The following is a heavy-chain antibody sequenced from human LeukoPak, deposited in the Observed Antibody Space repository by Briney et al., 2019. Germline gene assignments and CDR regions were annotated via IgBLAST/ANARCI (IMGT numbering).Heavy chain of an antibody. J-gene: IGHJ4*02. CDR3: EKRRIAAAAYLHFDF. V-gene: IGHV3-23*01. CDR2: ISGSGGST. D-gene: IGHD6-13*01. CDR1: GFTFSSYA. Sequence: GGSLRLSCAASGFTFSSYAMSWVRQAPGKGLEWVSAISGSGGSTYYADSVKGRFTISRDNSKNTLYLQMNSLRAEDRAVYYCEKRRIAAAAYLHFDFWPQGPLVSVS.